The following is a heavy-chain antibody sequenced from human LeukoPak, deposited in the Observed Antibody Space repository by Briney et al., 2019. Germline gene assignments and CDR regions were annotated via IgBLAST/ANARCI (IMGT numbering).Heavy chain of an antibody. D-gene: IGHD2-15*01. Sequence: GGSLRLSCAASGFTFSSYAMSWVRQAPGKGLEWVSTISGSGSSKYYADSVKGRFTIPRDNSKNTLFLQMNSLRAEDTAVYYCTNRVGYCSGGSCYVYFQHWGQGTLVTVSS. CDR1: GFTFSSYA. J-gene: IGHJ1*01. CDR2: ISGSGSSK. CDR3: TNRVGYCSGGSCYVYFQH. V-gene: IGHV3-23*01.